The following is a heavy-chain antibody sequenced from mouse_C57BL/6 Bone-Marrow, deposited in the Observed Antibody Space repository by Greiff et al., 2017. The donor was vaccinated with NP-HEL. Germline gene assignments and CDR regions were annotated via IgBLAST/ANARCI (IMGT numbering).Heavy chain of an antibody. CDR1: GYTFTSYW. V-gene: IGHV1-7*01. CDR3: ARGGFPTLYYYAMDY. CDR2: INPSSGYT. J-gene: IGHJ4*01. Sequence: QVHVKQSGAELAKPGASVKLSCKASGYTFTSYWMHWVKQRPGQGLEWIGYINPSSGYTKYNQKFKDKATLTADKSSSTAYMQLSSLAYEDSAVYYCARGGFPTLYYYAMDYWGQGTSVTVSS.